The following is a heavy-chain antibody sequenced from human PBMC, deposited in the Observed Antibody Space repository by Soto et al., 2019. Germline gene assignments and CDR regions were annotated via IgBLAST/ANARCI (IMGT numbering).Heavy chain of an antibody. D-gene: IGHD4-17*01. CDR3: ARRIYGDYAGFDY. J-gene: IGHJ4*02. Sequence: GESLKISCKGSEDRFTNYWIGWVRQMPGKGLEWMGIIYPGDSDTRYSPSFQGQVTISADKSTSTAYLQWSSLKASDTAMYYCARRIYGDYAGFDYWGQGTLVTVSS. CDR2: IYPGDSDT. CDR1: EDRFTNYW. V-gene: IGHV5-51*01.